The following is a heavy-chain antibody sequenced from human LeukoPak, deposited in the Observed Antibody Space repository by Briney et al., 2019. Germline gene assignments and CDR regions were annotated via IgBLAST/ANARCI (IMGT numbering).Heavy chain of an antibody. CDR1: GFTFSSYI. CDR2: ISSSSNYI. CDR3: AREGLVAPNAFDV. V-gene: IGHV3-21*01. Sequence: KTGGSLRLSCAASGFTFSSYIMTWVRQAPGKGLEWDSSISSSSNYIYYADSLKGRLTISRDNAKNSLFLQMNSLRAEDTALYYCAREGLVAPNAFDVWGQGTMVTVSS. J-gene: IGHJ3*01. D-gene: IGHD5-12*01.